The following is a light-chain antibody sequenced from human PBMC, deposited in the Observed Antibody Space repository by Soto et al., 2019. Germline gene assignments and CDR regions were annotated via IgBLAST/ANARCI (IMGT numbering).Light chain of an antibody. CDR2: DVS. CDR1: QSVGTY. Sequence: EIVLTQSPATLSLSPGEGATLSCRASQSVGTYLVWYQQKPGQAPRLLMYDVSNRAAGIPARFSGSGSGTDFTLTISSLEPEDFAVYYCQQHSNWPPITFGQGTRLQIK. CDR3: QQHSNWPPIT. J-gene: IGKJ5*01. V-gene: IGKV3-11*01.